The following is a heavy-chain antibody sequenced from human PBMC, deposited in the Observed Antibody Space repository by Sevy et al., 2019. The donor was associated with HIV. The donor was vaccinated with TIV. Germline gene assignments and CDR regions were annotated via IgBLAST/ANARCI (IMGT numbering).Heavy chain of an antibody. J-gene: IGHJ1*01. V-gene: IGHV3-30-3*01. CDR1: GFTFSSYS. CDR3: ALERLSSDVAEYFQN. CDR2: ISYDGINK. D-gene: IGHD1-1*01. Sequence: GGSLRLSCATSGFTFSSYSMHWVRQAPGKGLEWVATISYDGINKHYADSVKGRFTISRDNFKNSLSLQMNSLRAEDTAVYFCALERLSSDVAEYFQNWGQGNLVTVSS.